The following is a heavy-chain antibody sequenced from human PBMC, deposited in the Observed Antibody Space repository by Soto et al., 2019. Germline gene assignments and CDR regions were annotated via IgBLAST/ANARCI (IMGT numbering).Heavy chain of an antibody. CDR3: GRADYYGSSGYHLGY. Sequence: QVQVAQSGAEVKRPGASVKVSCWASGYPFTNFYIHWVRQAPGQGLEWMGIINPSGGSTAYAQKFLGRVTMTRDTSTSTVYMEVSSLRSEDTAVYYCGRADYYGSSGYHLGYWGQGTLVTFSS. CDR2: INPSGGST. CDR1: GYPFTNFY. J-gene: IGHJ4*02. D-gene: IGHD3-22*01. V-gene: IGHV1-46*01.